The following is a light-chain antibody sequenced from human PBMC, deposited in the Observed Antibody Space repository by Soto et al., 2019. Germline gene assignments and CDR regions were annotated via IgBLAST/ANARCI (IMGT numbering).Light chain of an antibody. CDR3: SSYAGSNNYL. CDR2: GNI. V-gene: IGLV1-40*01. Sequence: QSVLTQPPSVSGAPGQRVTISCTGSSSNIGAGYDVHWYQQRPGTAPKLLIFGNINRPSGVPDRFSGSKSGTSASLAITGLQAEDEGDYSCSSYAGSNNYLFGTGTKVTVL. J-gene: IGLJ1*01. CDR1: SSNIGAGYD.